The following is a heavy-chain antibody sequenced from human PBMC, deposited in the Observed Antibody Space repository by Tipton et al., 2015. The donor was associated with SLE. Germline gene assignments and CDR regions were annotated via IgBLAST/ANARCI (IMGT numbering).Heavy chain of an antibody. CDR1: GFTFSIYA. Sequence: LRLSCAASGFTFSIYAMHWVRQAPGKGLEWIGYISDSGSTNYNPSLRSRVAISVDTSKNQFSLRLDSMTSADTAVYYCARGGTDYDVWLGCPYFDLWGRGTLVTVSS. V-gene: IGHV4-59*01. CDR3: ARGGTDYDVWLGCPYFDL. CDR2: ISDSGST. D-gene: IGHD3-3*01. J-gene: IGHJ2*01.